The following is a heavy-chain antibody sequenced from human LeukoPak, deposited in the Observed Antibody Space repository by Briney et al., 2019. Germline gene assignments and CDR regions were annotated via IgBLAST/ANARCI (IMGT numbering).Heavy chain of an antibody. CDR3: ARESGDYDFWSGYSVGWFDP. CDR2: VNTDGSST. D-gene: IGHD3-3*01. Sequence: GGSLRLSSAASGFIFSREWMHWVRQAPGRGLVWVSRVNTDGSSTVYADSVKGRFTISRDNAKNTLYLQMNSLRAEDTAVYYCARESGDYDFWSGYSVGWFDPWGQGTLVTVSS. V-gene: IGHV3-74*03. J-gene: IGHJ5*02. CDR1: GFIFSREW.